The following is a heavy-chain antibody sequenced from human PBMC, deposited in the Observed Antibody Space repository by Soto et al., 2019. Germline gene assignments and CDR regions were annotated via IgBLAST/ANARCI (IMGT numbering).Heavy chain of an antibody. V-gene: IGHV1-69*12. CDR1: GGTFSSYA. D-gene: IGHD1-26*01. J-gene: IGHJ4*02. Sequence: QVQLVQSGAEVKKPGSSVKVSCKASGGTFSSYAISWVRQAPGQGLEWMGGIIPIFGTANYAQKFQGRVTITADESTSTAFMELSSLRSEDTAVYYCARDGGSYAGATKAFDYWGQGTLVTVSS. CDR3: ARDGGSYAGATKAFDY. CDR2: IIPIFGTA.